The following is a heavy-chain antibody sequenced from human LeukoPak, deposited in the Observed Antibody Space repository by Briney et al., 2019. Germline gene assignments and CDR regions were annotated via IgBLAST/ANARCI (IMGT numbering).Heavy chain of an antibody. CDR2: INPNSGGT. Sequence: ASVKVSCKASGYTFTGYYMHWVRQAPGQGLEWMGWINPNSGGTNYAQKFQGRVTMTRDTSISTAYMELSRLRSDDTAVYYCARGRRVAASGYYYDSSGYSDIWGQGTMVTVSS. V-gene: IGHV1-2*02. CDR3: ARGRRVAASGYYYDSSGYSDI. D-gene: IGHD3-22*01. CDR1: GYTFTGYY. J-gene: IGHJ3*02.